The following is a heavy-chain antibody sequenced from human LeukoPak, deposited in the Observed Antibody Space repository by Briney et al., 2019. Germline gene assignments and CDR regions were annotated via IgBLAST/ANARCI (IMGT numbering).Heavy chain of an antibody. CDR2: IYYSGST. V-gene: IGHV4-59*01. CDR3: ARASRPLAGMVRGVIGNWFDP. D-gene: IGHD3-10*01. J-gene: IGHJ5*02. Sequence: SETLSLTCTVSGGSISSYYWSWIRQPPGKGLEWIGYIYYSGSTNYNPSLKSRVTISVDTSKNQFSLKLSSVTAADTAVYYCARASRPLAGMVRGVIGNWFDPWGQGTLVTVSS. CDR1: GGSISSYY.